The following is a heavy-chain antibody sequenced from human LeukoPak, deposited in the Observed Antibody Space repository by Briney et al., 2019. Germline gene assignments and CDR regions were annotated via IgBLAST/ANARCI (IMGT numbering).Heavy chain of an antibody. J-gene: IGHJ3*02. CDR2: ISSSSSYI. D-gene: IGHD2-15*01. Sequence: PGGSLRLSCAASGFTFSSYSMNSVRQAPGKGLEWVSSISSSSSYIYYADSVKGRFTISRDNAKNSLYLQMNSLRAEDTAVYYCARDLGYCSGGSCYSAFDIWGQGTMVTVSS. CDR1: GFTFSSYS. CDR3: ARDLGYCSGGSCYSAFDI. V-gene: IGHV3-21*01.